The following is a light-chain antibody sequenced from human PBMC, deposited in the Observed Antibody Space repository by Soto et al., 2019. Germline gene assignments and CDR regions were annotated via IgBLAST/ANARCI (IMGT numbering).Light chain of an antibody. V-gene: IGKV1-5*03. CDR3: QQYDSHST. Sequence: DIQMTQSPSTLSASVGDRVTITCRASQSINIWLAWYQQKPGKAPNLLIYRASTLKSGVPSRFSGSGSGTEFTLTISSLQPDDFATYYCQQYDSHSTFGQGTRWIS. CDR1: QSINIW. CDR2: RAS. J-gene: IGKJ1*01.